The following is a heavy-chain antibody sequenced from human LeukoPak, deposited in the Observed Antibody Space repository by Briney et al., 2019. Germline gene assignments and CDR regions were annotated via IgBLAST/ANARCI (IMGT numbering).Heavy chain of an antibody. CDR3: TTDSRDGYNYGRHFDY. CDR1: GFTFSRAW. J-gene: IGHJ4*02. V-gene: IGHV3-15*01. Sequence: GGSLRLSCAPSGFTFSRAWMSWVRQAPGKGREWVGRIKSKTDGGTTDYAAPVKGRFIISRDDSRNTLYLQMSSLKPEDTAVYYCTTDSRDGYNYGRHFDYWGQGTLVSVSS. D-gene: IGHD5-24*01. CDR2: IKSKTDGGTT.